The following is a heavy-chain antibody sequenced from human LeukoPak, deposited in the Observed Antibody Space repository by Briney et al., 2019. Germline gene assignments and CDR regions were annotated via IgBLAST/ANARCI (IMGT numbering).Heavy chain of an antibody. CDR3: ATIEYSRYLDY. J-gene: IGHJ4*02. CDR2: IYYSGST. Sequence: SETLSLTCTVSGGSISSSSYYWGWIRQPPGKGLEWIGSIYYSGSTYYNPSLKSRVTISVDTSKNQFSLKLSSVTAADTAVYYCATIEYSRYLDYWGQGTLVTVSS. CDR1: GGSISSSSYY. V-gene: IGHV4-39*01. D-gene: IGHD6-6*01.